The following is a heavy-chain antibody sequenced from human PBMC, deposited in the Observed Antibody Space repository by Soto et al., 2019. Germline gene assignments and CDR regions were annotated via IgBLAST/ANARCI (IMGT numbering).Heavy chain of an antibody. CDR1: AGSISSSPYF. V-gene: IGHV4-39*01. CDR3: ARLGSGVVVSATNWFDP. J-gene: IGHJ5*02. D-gene: IGHD2-15*01. Sequence: SETLSLTCTVSAGSISSSPYFWGWIRQPPGKGLEWIGSIYYSGSTYYNPSLNSRVTISVDTSKNQFSLKLTSVTAADTAVYYCARLGSGVVVSATNWFDPWGQGTLVTVSS. CDR2: IYYSGST.